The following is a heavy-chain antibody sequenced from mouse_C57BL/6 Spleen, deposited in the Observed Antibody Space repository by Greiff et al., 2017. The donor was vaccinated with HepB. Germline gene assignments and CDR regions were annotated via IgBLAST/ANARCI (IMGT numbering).Heavy chain of an antibody. CDR1: GFTFSDYG. CDR2: ISSGSSTI. D-gene: IGHD2-1*01. J-gene: IGHJ1*03. V-gene: IGHV5-17*01. Sequence: EVQVVESGGGLVKPGGSLKLSCAASGFTFSDYGMHWVRQAPEKGLEWVAYISSGSSTIYYADTVKGRFTISRDNAKNTLFLQMTSLRSEETAMYYCARGRIYYGNYEWYFDVWGTGTTVTVSS. CDR3: ARGRIYYGNYEWYFDV.